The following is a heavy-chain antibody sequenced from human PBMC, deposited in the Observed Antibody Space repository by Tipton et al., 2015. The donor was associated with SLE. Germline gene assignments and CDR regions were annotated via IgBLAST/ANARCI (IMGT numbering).Heavy chain of an antibody. CDR2: INHSGST. CDR3: ARGSSLAAFDI. J-gene: IGHJ3*02. Sequence: TLSLTCAVYGGSFSGYYWSWIRQPPGKGLEWIGEINHSGSTNYNPSLKSRVTISVDTSKNQFSLKLSSVTAADTAVYYCARGSSLAAFDIRGQGTMVTVSS. V-gene: IGHV4-34*01. CDR1: GGSFSGYY.